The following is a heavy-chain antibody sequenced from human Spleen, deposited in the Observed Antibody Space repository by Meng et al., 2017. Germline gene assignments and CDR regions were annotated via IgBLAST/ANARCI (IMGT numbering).Heavy chain of an antibody. V-gene: IGHV4-34*01. CDR1: GGSFSDYY. D-gene: IGHD7-27*01. CDR3: ATGDRAFDI. CDR2: INHSGST. Sequence: GSLRLSCVVSGGSFSDYYWSWIRQPPGKGLEWIGEINHSGSTNYNPSLESRATISVDTSQNNLSLKLSSVTAADTAVYYCATGDRAFDIWGQGTMVTVSS. J-gene: IGHJ3*02.